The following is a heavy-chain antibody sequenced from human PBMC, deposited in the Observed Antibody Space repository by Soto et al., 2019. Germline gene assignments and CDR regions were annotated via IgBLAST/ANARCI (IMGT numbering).Heavy chain of an antibody. D-gene: IGHD1-1*01. J-gene: IGHJ6*02. V-gene: IGHV1-58*01. Sequence: SVKVSCKASGFTFTSSAVQWVRQARGQRLEWIGWIVVGSGNTNYAQKYQERVTITRDMSTSTAYMELSSLRSEDTAVYYCAAGVELEGYGMDVWGQGTTVTVSS. CDR3: AAGVELEGYGMDV. CDR2: IVVGSGNT. CDR1: GFTFTSSA.